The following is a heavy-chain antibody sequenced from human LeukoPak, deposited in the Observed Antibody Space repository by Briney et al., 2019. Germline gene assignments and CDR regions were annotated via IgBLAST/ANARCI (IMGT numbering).Heavy chain of an antibody. J-gene: IGHJ4*02. V-gene: IGHV1-3*01. CDR1: GYTFTSNP. CDR2: INVGNCNT. CDR3: ARDPDY. Sequence: ASVKVSCKASGYTFTSNPMYWGRQDPGRRLEWMVWINVGNCNTKYSQNLQDRVTITRDTSASTAYMVVSSLRSEDTAVYFCARDPDYWGQGTLVTVSS.